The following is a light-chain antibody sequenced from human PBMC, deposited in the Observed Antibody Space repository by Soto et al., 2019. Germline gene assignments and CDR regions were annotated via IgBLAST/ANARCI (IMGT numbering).Light chain of an antibody. Sequence: EIVMTQSKDTLSVSPGERANLSCRASQSVSSNLAWYQQKPGQAPRLLIYGASSRATGIPVRFSGSGSGTEFTLTISSLQSEDFAVYYCQQYNNWPGTFGQGTKVDIK. CDR2: GAS. V-gene: IGKV3-15*01. CDR3: QQYNNWPGT. CDR1: QSVSSN. J-gene: IGKJ1*01.